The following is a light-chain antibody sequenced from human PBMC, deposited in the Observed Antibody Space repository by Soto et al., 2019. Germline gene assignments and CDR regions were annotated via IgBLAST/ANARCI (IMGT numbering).Light chain of an antibody. CDR1: QNIYTY. J-gene: IGKJ1*01. Sequence: DIQMTQSPSSLSASVGDRVTITCRASQNIYTYLNWYQQKPGKAPRLLIYAASSLQSGVPSRFSGCVSGTDFTLAISSLQPEDFATYFCHQTYRPPRTFGQGTRVEI. V-gene: IGKV1-39*01. CDR2: AAS. CDR3: HQTYRPPRT.